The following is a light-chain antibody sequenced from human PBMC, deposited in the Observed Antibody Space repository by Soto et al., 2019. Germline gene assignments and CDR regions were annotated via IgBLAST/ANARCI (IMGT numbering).Light chain of an antibody. CDR1: QSISSW. J-gene: IGKJ1*01. V-gene: IGKV1-5*01. CDR2: DAS. CDR3: QQYNSYSTWT. Sequence: DIQITQSPSTLSASVGDRVTIPCRAIQSISSWLAWYQQKPGKAPKLLIYDASSLESGVPSRFSGSGSGTELTLTISSLQPDDFANYYCQQYNSYSTWTFGQGTKVDI.